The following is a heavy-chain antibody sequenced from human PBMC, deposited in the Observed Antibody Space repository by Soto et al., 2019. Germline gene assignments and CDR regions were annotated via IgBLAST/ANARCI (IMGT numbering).Heavy chain of an antibody. V-gene: IGHV4-59*08. CDR1: GGSISSYY. CDR3: ARHGAVAGYDCFDP. J-gene: IGHJ5*02. D-gene: IGHD6-19*01. Sequence: SETLSLTCTVSGGSISSYYWSWIRQPPGKGLEWIGYIYYSGSTNYNPSLKSRVTISVDTSKNQFSLKLSSVTAADTAVYYCARHGAVAGYDCFDPWGQGTLVTVSS. CDR2: IYYSGST.